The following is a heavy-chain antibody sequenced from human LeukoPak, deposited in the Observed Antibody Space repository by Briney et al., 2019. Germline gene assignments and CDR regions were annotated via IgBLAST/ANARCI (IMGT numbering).Heavy chain of an antibody. CDR2: ISSSGSTI. V-gene: IGHV3-11*01. CDR1: GFTFSDYY. D-gene: IGHD3-3*01. CDR3: AREYYDFWSGYYTGYFDY. Sequence: PGGSLRLSCAASGFTFSDYYMSWIRQAPGKGLEWVSYISSSGSTIYYADSVKGRFTISRDNAKNSLYLQMNSLRAEDTAVYYCAREYYDFWSGYYTGYFDYWGQGTLVTVSS. J-gene: IGHJ4*02.